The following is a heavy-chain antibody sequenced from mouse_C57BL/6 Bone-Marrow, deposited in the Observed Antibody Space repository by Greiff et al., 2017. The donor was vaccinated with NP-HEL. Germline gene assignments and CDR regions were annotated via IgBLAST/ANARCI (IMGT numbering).Heavy chain of an antibody. CDR1: GYTFTSYG. CDR3: ARGYYGSSYEYFDV. D-gene: IGHD1-1*01. J-gene: IGHJ1*03. V-gene: IGHV1-81*01. Sequence: VQRVESGAELARPGASVKLSCKASGYTFTSYGISWVKQRTGQGLEWIGEIYPRSGNTYYNEKFKGKATLTADKSSSTAYMELRSLTSEDSAVYFCARGYYGSSYEYFDVWGTGTTVTVSS. CDR2: IYPRSGNT.